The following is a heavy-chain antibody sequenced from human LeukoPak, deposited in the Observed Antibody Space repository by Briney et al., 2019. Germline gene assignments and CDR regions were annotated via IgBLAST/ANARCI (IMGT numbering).Heavy chain of an antibody. CDR2: IIPIFGTA. Sequence: GASVKVSCKASGGTFSSYAISWVRQAPGQGLEWMGGIIPIFGTANYAQKFQGRVTITADKSTSTAYMELSSLRSEDTAVYYCAREMGVGSTMGYFYYWGQGALVTVSS. D-gene: IGHD1-26*01. J-gene: IGHJ4*02. CDR3: AREMGVGSTMGYFYY. V-gene: IGHV1-69*06. CDR1: GGTFSSYA.